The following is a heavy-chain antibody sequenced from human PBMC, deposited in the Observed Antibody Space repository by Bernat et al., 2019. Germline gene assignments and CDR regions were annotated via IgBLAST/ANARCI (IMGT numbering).Heavy chain of an antibody. CDR2: ISSSSSTI. Sequence: EVQLVESGGGLIQPGGSLRLSCATSGFTFSTYSITWVRQAPGKGLEWVSYISSSSSTIYYADSVKGRFTISRDNAKNSLYLQMNSLRAEDTAVYYCARDGAPNYDFWSGPYYYYGMDVWGQGTTVTVSS. D-gene: IGHD3-3*01. V-gene: IGHV3-48*01. CDR1: GFTFSTYS. CDR3: ARDGAPNYDFWSGPYYYYGMDV. J-gene: IGHJ6*02.